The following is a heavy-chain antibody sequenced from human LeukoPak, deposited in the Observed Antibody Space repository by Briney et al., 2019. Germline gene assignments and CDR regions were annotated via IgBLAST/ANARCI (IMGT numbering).Heavy chain of an antibody. CDR3: AKDREDIGGHKAFDY. Sequence: PGGSLRLSCAVSGFTFSNFALSWVRQSPGKGLEWVSGVSGGGATTYYADSVKGRFTISKDHSKNTVYLQTNSLRAEDTAVYYCAKDREDIGGHKAFDYWGPGTLVTVSA. V-gene: IGHV3-23*01. D-gene: IGHD2-15*01. J-gene: IGHJ4*02. CDR1: GFTFSNFA. CDR2: VSGGGATT.